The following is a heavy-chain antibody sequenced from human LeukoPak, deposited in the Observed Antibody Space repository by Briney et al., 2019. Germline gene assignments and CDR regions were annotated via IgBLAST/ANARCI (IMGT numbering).Heavy chain of an antibody. V-gene: IGHV4-34*01. J-gene: IGHJ6*02. CDR2: INHSGST. Sequence: PSETLSLTCAVYGGSFSGYYWSWICQPPGKGLEWIGEINHSGSTNYNPSLKSRVTISVDTSKNQFSLKLSSVTAADTAVYYCARGIYGDYGHYYYGMDVWGQGTTVTVSS. D-gene: IGHD4-17*01. CDR3: ARGIYGDYGHYYYGMDV. CDR1: GGSFSGYY.